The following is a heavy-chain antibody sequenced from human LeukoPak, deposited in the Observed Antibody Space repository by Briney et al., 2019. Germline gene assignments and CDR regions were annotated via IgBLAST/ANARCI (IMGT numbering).Heavy chain of an antibody. D-gene: IGHD3-10*01. J-gene: IGHJ4*02. V-gene: IGHV4-4*02. CDR2: IYRSGST. CDR3: ARDTYYYGSGSTHYFDY. CDR1: GGSISSNNW. Sequence: PSETLSLTCAVSGGSISSNNWWRWVRQPPGKGLEWIGEIYRSGSTNYNPSLKSRVTISVDTSKNQFSLKLSSVTAADTAVYYCARDTYYYGSGSTHYFDYWGQGTLVTVSS.